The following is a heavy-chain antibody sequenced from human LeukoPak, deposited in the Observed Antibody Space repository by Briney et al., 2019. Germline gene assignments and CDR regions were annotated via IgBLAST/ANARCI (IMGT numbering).Heavy chain of an antibody. J-gene: IGHJ6*02. V-gene: IGHV1-46*01. D-gene: IGHD5-12*01. CDR3: ARDGYNSDYYYYYGMDV. CDR1: GYTFTSYY. Sequence: ASVKVSCKASGYTFTSYYMHWVRQAPGQGLEWMGIINPSGGSTSYAQKFQGGVTMTRDTSTSTVYMELSSLRSEDTAVYYCARDGYNSDYYYYYGMDVWGQGTTVTVSS. CDR2: INPSGGST.